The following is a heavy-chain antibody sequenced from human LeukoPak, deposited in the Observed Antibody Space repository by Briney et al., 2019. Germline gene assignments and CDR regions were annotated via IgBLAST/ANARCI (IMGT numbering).Heavy chain of an antibody. V-gene: IGHV4-61*01. CDR3: ARGGSGSYYGSFDY. CDR2: IYYSGST. Sequence: SETLSLTCTVSGGSVSSGSYYWSWIRQPPGKGLEWIGYIYYSGSTNYNPSLKSRVTISVDTSKNQFSLKLSSVTAADTAVYYCARGGSGSYYGSFDYWGQGTLVTVSS. CDR1: GGSVSSGSYY. J-gene: IGHJ4*02. D-gene: IGHD1-26*01.